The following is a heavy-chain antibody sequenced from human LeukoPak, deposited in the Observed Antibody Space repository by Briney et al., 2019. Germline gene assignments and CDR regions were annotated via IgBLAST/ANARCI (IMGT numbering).Heavy chain of an antibody. CDR3: AKMVREFYTISYYFDY. Sequence: GGSLRLSCAASGITFSNNAMSWVRQAPEKGPEWVSAISISGDTTYYADSVKGRFTISRDNSKNTLYLQMNSLRAEDTAVYYCAKMVREFYTISYYFDYWGQGTLVTVSS. CDR1: GITFSNNA. CDR2: ISISGDTT. D-gene: IGHD2-8*01. V-gene: IGHV3-23*01. J-gene: IGHJ4*02.